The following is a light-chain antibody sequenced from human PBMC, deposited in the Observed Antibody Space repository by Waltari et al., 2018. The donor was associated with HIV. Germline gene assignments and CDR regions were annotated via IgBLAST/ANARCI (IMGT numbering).Light chain of an antibody. J-gene: IGLJ1*01. V-gene: IGLV2-14*01. CDR2: YAS. CDR3: SSYTSSSTRV. Sequence: QSSLTQPASVSGSPGESITISCTGTSTDVGDYNSLSCYQQPPVKATKLIIYYASNRPSGVSTRFSGSQSSNTASLTISGLQTEDAADYYCSSYTSSSTRVFGAGTKVTVL. CDR1: STDVGDYNS.